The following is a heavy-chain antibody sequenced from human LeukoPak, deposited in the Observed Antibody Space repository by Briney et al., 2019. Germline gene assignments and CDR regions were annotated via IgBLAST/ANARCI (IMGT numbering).Heavy chain of an antibody. J-gene: IGHJ4*02. Sequence: PGGSLRLSCAASGFTFSSFGMNWVRQAPGKGLEWVSSISTSSSYIYYADSVRGRFTISRDNAQNSLYLQMNSLRAEDTAVYYCARVRRDYDILTGQYYFDYWGQGTLVTVSS. CDR2: ISTSSSYI. V-gene: IGHV3-21*01. CDR3: ARVRRDYDILTGQYYFDY. CDR1: GFTFSSFG. D-gene: IGHD3-9*01.